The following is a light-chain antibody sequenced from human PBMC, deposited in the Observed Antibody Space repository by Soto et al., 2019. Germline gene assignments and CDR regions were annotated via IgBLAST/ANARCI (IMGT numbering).Light chain of an antibody. Sequence: DIQMTQSPSSLSASVGDRVTITCRASQGISNYLDWYQQQAGKVPKLLIHAASTLQSGVPSRFSGSGSGTDFTLAISILQPEDVSTYYCQKYNTAPWTFGQGTKVEI. CDR3: QKYNTAPWT. CDR2: AAS. J-gene: IGKJ1*01. V-gene: IGKV1-27*01. CDR1: QGISNY.